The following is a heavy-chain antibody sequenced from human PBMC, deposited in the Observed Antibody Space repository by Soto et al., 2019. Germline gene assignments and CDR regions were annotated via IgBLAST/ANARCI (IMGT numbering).Heavy chain of an antibody. J-gene: IGHJ4*02. CDR2: ISSSGSTI. V-gene: IGHV3-11*01. CDR3: ARQYQYSGYARTYYFDY. D-gene: IGHD5-12*01. Sequence: GGSLRLSCAASGFTFSDYYMSWIRQAPGKGLEWVSYISSSGSTIYYADSVKGRFTISRDNAKNSLYLQMMSLRAEDTAVYYGARQYQYSGYARTYYFDYWGQGTLVTVSS. CDR1: GFTFSDYY.